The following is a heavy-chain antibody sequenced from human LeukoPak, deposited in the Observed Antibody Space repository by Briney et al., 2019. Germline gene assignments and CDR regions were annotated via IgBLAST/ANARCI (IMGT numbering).Heavy chain of an antibody. CDR3: ARDASSGLFDY. J-gene: IGHJ4*02. V-gene: IGHV1-18*04. D-gene: IGHD6-25*01. Sequence: RASVKVSCKASGYTFTSYGISWVRQAPGQGLEWMGRISAYNGNTNYAQKLQGRVTMTTDTSTSTAYMELRSLRSDDTAVYYCARDASSGLFDYWGQGTLVTVSS. CDR2: ISAYNGNT. CDR1: GYTFTSYG.